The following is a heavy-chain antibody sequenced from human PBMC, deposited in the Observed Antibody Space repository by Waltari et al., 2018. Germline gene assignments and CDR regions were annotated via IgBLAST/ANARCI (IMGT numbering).Heavy chain of an antibody. V-gene: IGHV3-23*01. D-gene: IGHD3-22*01. Sequence: EEHLLESGGGLAQPGGSLSLSCAASGFNFISDAMSWVRQAPGKGLEWVSGISDSGVITKYADSVKGRFTVSRDNSKNTVFLQLNSLRAEDTAIYYCARHLYSIDYLELGYWGQGTLVTVSS. CDR3: ARHLYSIDYLELGY. J-gene: IGHJ4*02. CDR2: ISDSGVIT. CDR1: GFNFISDA.